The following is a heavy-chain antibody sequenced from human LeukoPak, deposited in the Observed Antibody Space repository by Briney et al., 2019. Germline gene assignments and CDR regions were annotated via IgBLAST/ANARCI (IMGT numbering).Heavy chain of an antibody. V-gene: IGHV4-4*07. J-gene: IGHJ4*02. D-gene: IGHD5-18*01. CDR1: GGFIQTYN. CDR3: ARDREHSYGSDLDH. CDR2: NNVAGNS. Sequence: SETLSLTCTVSGGFIQTYNWIWIRQPAGKGLEWVGRNNVAGNSYYNPSLKGRVSISVDRPNNRFSLELTSVTAADTAVYYCARDREHSYGSDLDHWGQGILVTVSS.